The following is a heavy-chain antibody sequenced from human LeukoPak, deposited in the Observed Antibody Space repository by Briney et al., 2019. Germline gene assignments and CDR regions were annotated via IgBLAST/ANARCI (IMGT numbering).Heavy chain of an antibody. Sequence: GASVKVSCKASVGTFSSYAISWVRQAPGQGLEWMGGIIPILGISNYAQKFQGRVTITADKSTSTAYMELSSLRSEDTAVYSCARGVPYYGSGSYEYWGQGTLVTVSS. V-gene: IGHV1-69*04. J-gene: IGHJ4*02. CDR2: IIPILGIS. CDR1: VGTFSSYA. D-gene: IGHD3-10*01. CDR3: ARGVPYYGSGSYEY.